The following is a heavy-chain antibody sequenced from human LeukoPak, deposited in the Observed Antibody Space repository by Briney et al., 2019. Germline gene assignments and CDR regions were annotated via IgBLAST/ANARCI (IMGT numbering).Heavy chain of an antibody. Sequence: GGSLRLSCAASGFTFSSYAMTWVRQAPGKGLEWVSAISGSGDSAFYADSVKGRSTISRDNSKKTLYLQMNSLRAEDTAAYYCAKTRGYCSGGSCYSGYWGQGTLVTVSS. CDR1: GFTFSSYA. J-gene: IGHJ4*02. CDR3: AKTRGYCSGGSCYSGY. V-gene: IGHV3-23*01. CDR2: ISGSGDSA. D-gene: IGHD2-15*01.